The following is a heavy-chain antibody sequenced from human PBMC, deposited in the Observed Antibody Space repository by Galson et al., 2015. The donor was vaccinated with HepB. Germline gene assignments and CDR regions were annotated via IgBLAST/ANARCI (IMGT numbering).Heavy chain of an antibody. J-gene: IGHJ6*02. V-gene: IGHV3-30-3*01. CDR3: TRGGDIAVVPAASYYYYGMDI. CDR1: GFTFSSYA. D-gene: IGHD2-2*01. Sequence: SLRLSCAASGFTFSSYAVHWVRQTPGKGLEWVAFISYDGNNKYYADSVKGRFTISRDNSKNKLYLQMNSLRTEDTAVYYCTRGGDIAVVPAASYYYYGMDIWGQGTTVTVSS. CDR2: ISYDGNNK.